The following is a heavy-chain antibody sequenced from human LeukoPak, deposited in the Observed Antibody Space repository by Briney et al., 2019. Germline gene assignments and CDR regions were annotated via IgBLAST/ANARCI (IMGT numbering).Heavy chain of an antibody. Sequence: SETLSLTCAVYGGSFSGYYWSWIRQPPGKGLEWIGEINHSGSTNYNPSLKSRVTISVDTSKNQFSLKLSSVTAADTAVYYCARGAANYFDYWGQGTLITVSS. V-gene: IGHV4-34*01. J-gene: IGHJ4*02. CDR1: GGSFSGYY. CDR3: ARGAANYFDY. CDR2: INHSGST.